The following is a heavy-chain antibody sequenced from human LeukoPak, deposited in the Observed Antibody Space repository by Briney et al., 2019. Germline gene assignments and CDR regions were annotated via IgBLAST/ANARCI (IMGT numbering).Heavy chain of an antibody. CDR1: GFIFSNYG. Sequence: GGSLRLSCAASGFIFSNYGMHWVRQAPGKGLEWVAFLRNDESEIFYADSVKGRFTISRDNSKNTLYLQMSSLRDEDTAVYYCVKDTGRGDFWGQGTQVTDSS. CDR3: VKDTGRGDF. CDR2: LRNDESEI. J-gene: IGHJ4*02. D-gene: IGHD1-14*01. V-gene: IGHV3-30*02.